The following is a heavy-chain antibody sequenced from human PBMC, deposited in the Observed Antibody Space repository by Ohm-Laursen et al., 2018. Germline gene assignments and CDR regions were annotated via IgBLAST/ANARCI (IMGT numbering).Heavy chain of an antibody. CDR2: IYYSGST. V-gene: IGHV4-59*01. J-gene: IGHJ6*02. CDR3: ARDQTYYGMDV. CDR1: GGSISSYY. Sequence: SQTLSLTCAVSGGSISSYYWSWIRQPPGKGLEWIGYIYYSGSTNYNPSLKSRVTISVDTSKNQFSLKLSSVTAADTAVYYCARDQTYYGMDVWGQGTTVTVSS.